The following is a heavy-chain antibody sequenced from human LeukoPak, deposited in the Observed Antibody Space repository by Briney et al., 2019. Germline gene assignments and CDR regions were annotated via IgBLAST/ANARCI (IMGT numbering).Heavy chain of an antibody. Sequence: SETLSLTCTISGGSVSDYYWSWIRQSPGKGLEWIGYIYHTGSTSYSPSLKSRVTILDTSQNQFSLKLSSVTAADTAVYYCASRKLGNDYWGQGTLVTVSS. J-gene: IGHJ4*02. CDR3: ASRKLGNDY. D-gene: IGHD7-27*01. CDR1: GGSVSDYY. CDR2: IYHTGST. V-gene: IGHV4-59*02.